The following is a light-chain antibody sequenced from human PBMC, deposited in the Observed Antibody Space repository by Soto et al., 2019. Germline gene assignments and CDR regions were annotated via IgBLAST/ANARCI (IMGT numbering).Light chain of an antibody. CDR2: GAS. J-gene: IGKJ5*01. CDR3: QQYGSSPGIT. V-gene: IGKV3-20*01. CDR1: QSVSSN. Sequence: EIVLTQSPATLSLPPGERATLSCRASQSVSSNLAWYQQKPGQAPRLLIYGASSRATGIPDRLSGSGSGTDFTLTISRLEPEDFAVYYCQQYGSSPGITFGQGTRLEIK.